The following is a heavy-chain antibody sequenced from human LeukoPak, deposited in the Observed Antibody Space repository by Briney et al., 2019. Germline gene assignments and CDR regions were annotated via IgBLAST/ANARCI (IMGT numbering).Heavy chain of an antibody. V-gene: IGHV3-7*01. D-gene: IGHD3-3*01. CDR3: VRGSLASGVVVYYYYYLDV. Sequence: GGSLRLSCAASGFTFSTYWMSWVRQAPGKGLEWVANIKEDGSEKYYVDSVRGRFTISRDNGKNSLYLQMNSLRAEDTAVYYCVRGSLASGVVVYYYYYLDVWGKGTTVTVSS. J-gene: IGHJ6*03. CDR1: GFTFSTYW. CDR2: IKEDGSEK.